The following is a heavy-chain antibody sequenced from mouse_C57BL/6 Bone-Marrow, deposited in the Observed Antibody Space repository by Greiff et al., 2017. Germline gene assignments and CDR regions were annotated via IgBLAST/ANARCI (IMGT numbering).Heavy chain of an antibody. Sequence: EVKLMESGTVLARPGASVKMSCKTSGYTFTSYWMHWVKQRPGQGLEWIGAIYPGNSDTSYNQKFKGKANPTAVRSASTAYMELSSLTNEDSAVYDSTRSFPDGYYYGYWGQCTTLTVSS. CDR1: GYTFTSYW. D-gene: IGHD2-3*01. J-gene: IGHJ2*01. CDR2: IYPGNSDT. CDR3: TRSFPDGYYYGY. V-gene: IGHV1-5*01.